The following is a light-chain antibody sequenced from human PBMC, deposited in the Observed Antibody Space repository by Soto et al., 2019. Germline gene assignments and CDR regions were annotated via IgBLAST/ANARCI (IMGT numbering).Light chain of an antibody. J-gene: IGLJ1*01. CDR2: GDN. V-gene: IGLV1-40*01. CDR3: QSYDSSLNRV. CDR1: SSNIGANYD. Sequence: QSVLSQPPSVSGAPGQRITISCTVSSSNIGANYDVHWYRQVPGTAPKLLMSGDNNRPSGVADRFSGSKSGTSASLAITRLQAEDEADYYCQSYDSSLNRVFGTGTKLTVL.